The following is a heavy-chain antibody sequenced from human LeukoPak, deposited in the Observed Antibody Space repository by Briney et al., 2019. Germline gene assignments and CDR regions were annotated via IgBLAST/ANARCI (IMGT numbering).Heavy chain of an antibody. V-gene: IGHV3-30*03. Sequence: PGGSLRLSCAASGFTFSSYWMHWVRQAPGKGLEWVAVISYDGSNKYYADSVKGRFTISRDNSKNTLYLQMNSLRAEDTAVYYCASLTYYFDSSGYYPGYFQHWGQGTLVTVSS. CDR2: ISYDGSNK. CDR1: GFTFSSYW. J-gene: IGHJ1*01. D-gene: IGHD3-22*01. CDR3: ASLTYYFDSSGYYPGYFQH.